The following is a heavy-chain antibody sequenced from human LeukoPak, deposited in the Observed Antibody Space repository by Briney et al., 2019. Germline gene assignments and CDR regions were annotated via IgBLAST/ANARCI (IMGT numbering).Heavy chain of an antibody. CDR2: IYWDDDK. CDR1: GFSLSTSGVG. D-gene: IGHD3-22*01. V-gene: IGHV2-5*02. CDR3: AHSPHYYDSRTFDY. J-gene: IGHJ4*02. Sequence: ESGPTLVKPTQTLTLTCTFSGFSLSTSGVGVGWIRQPPGKALEWLALIYWDDDKRYSPSLKSRLTITKDTSKNQVVLRMTNMDPVDTATYFCAHSPHYYDSRTFDYWGQGTLVTVSS.